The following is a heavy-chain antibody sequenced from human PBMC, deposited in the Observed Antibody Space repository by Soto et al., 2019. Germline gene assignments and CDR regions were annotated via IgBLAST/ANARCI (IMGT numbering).Heavy chain of an antibody. CDR2: IIPIFGTA. D-gene: IGHD1-1*01. V-gene: IGHV1-69*01. CDR1: GGIFTRYD. CDR3: ATWHEREHAYDV. Sequence: QVQLVQSGAEVKKPGSSVKVSCKASGGIFTRYDIRWVRQAPGQGLEWMGAIIPIFGTANYAQKFQGRVTITADASTSTAYMELSSLRSEDTAIYYCATWHEREHAYDVWGQGTTVTVSS. J-gene: IGHJ3*01.